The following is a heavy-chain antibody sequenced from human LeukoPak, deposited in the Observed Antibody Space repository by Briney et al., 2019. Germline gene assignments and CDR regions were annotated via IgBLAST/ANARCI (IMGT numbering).Heavy chain of an antibody. Sequence: PGGSLRLSCAASGFTFSSYAMSWVRQAPGKGREWVSAISGSGGSTYYADSVKGRFTISRDNSKNTLYLQMNSLRAEDTAVYYCAKASYSMNYFDYWGEGTLVTVSS. J-gene: IGHJ4*02. CDR2: ISGSGGST. CDR3: AKASYSMNYFDY. V-gene: IGHV3-23*01. D-gene: IGHD6-13*01. CDR1: GFTFSSYA.